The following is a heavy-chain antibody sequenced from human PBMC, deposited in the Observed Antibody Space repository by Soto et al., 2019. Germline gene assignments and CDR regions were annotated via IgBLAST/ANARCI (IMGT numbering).Heavy chain of an antibody. CDR3: AKGRQSSGWL. V-gene: IGHV3-23*01. Sequence: GGAVRRNCAASGGSFISYAMSWVRQAPGKGLEWVSAISGGGGSTYYADSVKGRFTISRDNSKNTLYLQMNSLRAEDTAVYYCAKGRQSSGWLWAQGTLVTVSS. D-gene: IGHD6-19*01. CDR2: ISGGGGST. CDR1: GGSFISYA. J-gene: IGHJ4*02.